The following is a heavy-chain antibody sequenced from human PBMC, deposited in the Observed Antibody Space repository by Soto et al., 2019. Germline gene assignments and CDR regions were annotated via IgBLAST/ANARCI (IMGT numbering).Heavy chain of an antibody. D-gene: IGHD2-2*01. CDR1: GYSFTSYW. V-gene: IGHV5-10-1*01. Sequence: PGESLKISCKGSGYSFTSYWISWVRQMPGKGLEWMGRIDPSDSYTNYSPSFQGHVTISADKSISTAYLQWSSLKASDTAMYYCARHRYCSSTSCYGYYGMDVWGQATTVTVS. CDR2: IDPSDSYT. J-gene: IGHJ6*02. CDR3: ARHRYCSSTSCYGYYGMDV.